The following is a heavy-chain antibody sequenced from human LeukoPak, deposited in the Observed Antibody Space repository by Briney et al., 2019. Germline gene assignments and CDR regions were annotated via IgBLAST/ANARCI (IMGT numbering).Heavy chain of an antibody. V-gene: IGHV3-23*01. CDR2: ISGSGGST. D-gene: IGHD1-1*01. J-gene: IGHJ6*03. CDR1: GFTFSSYG. Sequence: PGGSLRLSCAASGFTFSSYGMSWVRQAPGKGLEWVSAISGSGGSTYYADSVKGRFTISRDNSKNILYLQMNSLRAEDTAVYYCARGTSGTTAYYYYTDVWGKGTTVTISS. CDR3: ARGTSGTTAYYYYTDV.